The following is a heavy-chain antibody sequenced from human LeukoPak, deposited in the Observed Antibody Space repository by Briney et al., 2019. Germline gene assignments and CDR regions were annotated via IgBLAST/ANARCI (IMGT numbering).Heavy chain of an antibody. D-gene: IGHD4-23*01. CDR1: GYTFTSYG. Sequence: ASVKVSCKASGYTFTSYGISWVRQAPGQGLEWMGWISVAGGNTNYAQTLQGRITITRDMSTSTAYMELTSLRSDDTAVYYCAAEIYGGNTDCCTFDFWGPGTPVTVSS. J-gene: IGHJ3*01. CDR2: ISVAGGNT. V-gene: IGHV1-18*01. CDR3: AAEIYGGNTDCCTFDF.